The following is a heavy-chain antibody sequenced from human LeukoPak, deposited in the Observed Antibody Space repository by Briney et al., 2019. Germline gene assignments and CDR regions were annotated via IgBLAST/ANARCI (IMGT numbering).Heavy chain of an antibody. CDR3: ARVYCSGGSCSSIFDF. V-gene: IGHV3-7*04. CDR1: GFTFSSYS. Sequence: PGGSLRLSCAASGFTFSSYSMNWVRQAPGKGLEWVANINQDGSGKYYVDSVKGRFTISRDNPRNSLYLQMNSLRAEDTAVYYCARVYCSGGSCSSIFDFWGQGTLVTVSS. CDR2: INQDGSGK. J-gene: IGHJ4*02. D-gene: IGHD2-15*01.